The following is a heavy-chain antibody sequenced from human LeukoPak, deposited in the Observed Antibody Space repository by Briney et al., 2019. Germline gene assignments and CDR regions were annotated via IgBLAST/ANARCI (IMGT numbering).Heavy chain of an antibody. CDR1: GYTFTSYA. J-gene: IGHJ6*03. Sequence: SVKVSCKASGYTFTSYAISWVRQAPGQGLEWMGGIIPIFGTANYAQKFQGRVTITTDESTSTAYMELSSLRSEDTAVYYCARGPMGFHYYMDVWGKGTTVTVSS. D-gene: IGHD2-8*01. CDR3: ARGPMGFHYYMDV. CDR2: IIPIFGTA. V-gene: IGHV1-69*05.